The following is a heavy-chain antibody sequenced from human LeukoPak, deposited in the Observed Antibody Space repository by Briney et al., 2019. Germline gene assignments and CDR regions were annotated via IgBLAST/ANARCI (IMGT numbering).Heavy chain of an antibody. Sequence: PSETLSLTCTVSGGSISNYYWSWIRQPPGKGMEWIGFIYYSGSTHYNPSLKGRVTLSVDTSKNQFSLKLSSVTAADTAVYYCARDSGVVPETMPDAFDIWGQGTMVTVSS. D-gene: IGHD2-2*01. CDR2: IYYSGST. J-gene: IGHJ3*02. CDR1: GGSISNYY. CDR3: ARDSGVVPETMPDAFDI. V-gene: IGHV4-59*12.